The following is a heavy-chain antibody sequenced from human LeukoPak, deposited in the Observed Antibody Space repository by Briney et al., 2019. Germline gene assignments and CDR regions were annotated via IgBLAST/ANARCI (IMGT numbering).Heavy chain of an antibody. CDR3: ATGYYEPFAT. CDR1: RASLSSYY. CDR2: ISDTGKN. J-gene: IGHJ5*02. D-gene: IGHD1-26*01. Sequence: SETLSLTCSVSRASLSSYYWDWLRQSPGKGLEWIGYISDTGKNDAHPSLKSRVSISLDMSKKQFSLRLRSVTAADSAVYYCATGYYEPFATWGPGILVTASS. V-gene: IGHV4-59*01.